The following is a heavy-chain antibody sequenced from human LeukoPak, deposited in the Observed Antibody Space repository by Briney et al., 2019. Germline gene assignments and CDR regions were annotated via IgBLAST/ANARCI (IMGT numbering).Heavy chain of an antibody. CDR2: IKQDGSEK. J-gene: IGHJ3*02. CDR3: ARRACSSTSCPREHDAFDI. V-gene: IGHV3-7*01. D-gene: IGHD2-2*01. CDR1: GFTFSSYW. Sequence: QAGGSLRLSCAASGFTFSSYWMSWVRQAPGKGLEWVANIKQDGSEKYYVDSVKGRFTISRDNAKNSLYLQMNSLRAEDTAVYYCARRACSSTSCPREHDAFDIWGQGTMVTVSS.